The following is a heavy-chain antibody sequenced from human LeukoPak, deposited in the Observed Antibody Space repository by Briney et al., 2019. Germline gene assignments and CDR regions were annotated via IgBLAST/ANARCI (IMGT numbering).Heavy chain of an antibody. V-gene: IGHV3-23*01. Sequence: GGSLRLSCAASGFTFSTYAVTWVRQAPGKGLEWVSTISGSGDSTYYADSVKGRFTISRDNSKNTLYLQMNSLRAEDTAVYYCARDRSGATYFDYWGQGTLVTVSS. CDR2: ISGSGDST. D-gene: IGHD1-26*01. CDR1: GFTFSTYA. CDR3: ARDRSGATYFDY. J-gene: IGHJ4*02.